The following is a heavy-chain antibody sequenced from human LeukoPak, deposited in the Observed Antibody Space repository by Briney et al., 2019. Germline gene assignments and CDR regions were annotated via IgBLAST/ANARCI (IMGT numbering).Heavy chain of an antibody. D-gene: IGHD4-17*01. CDR3: AKGRPTVTVTHE. V-gene: IGHV3-69-1*01. CDR2: IGGDGIA. Sequence: GGSLRLSCVASGFTFTDHPMNWVRQAPGKGLEWISYIGGDGIAFYADSVKGRFTASKDDARKSMYLQMNSLRVEDTAVYYCAKGRPTVTVTHEWGQGTLVTVSS. CDR1: GFTFTDHP. J-gene: IGHJ4*02.